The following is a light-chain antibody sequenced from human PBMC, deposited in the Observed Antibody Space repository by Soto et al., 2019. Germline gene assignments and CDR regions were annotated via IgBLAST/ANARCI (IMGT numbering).Light chain of an antibody. CDR3: AAWDDSLTALV. V-gene: IGLV1-44*01. CDR1: NSNIGTNT. J-gene: IGLJ2*01. Sequence: QSVLTQPPSASGTPGQGVTISCSGSNSNIGTNTVNWYQQLPGTAPKALIHNNNQRPSGVPDRFSGSKSGTSASLAISGLQSEDEAHYYCAAWDDSLTALVFGGGTQLTVL. CDR2: NNN.